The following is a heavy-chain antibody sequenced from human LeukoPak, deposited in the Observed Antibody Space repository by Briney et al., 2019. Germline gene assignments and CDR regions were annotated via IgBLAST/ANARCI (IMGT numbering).Heavy chain of an antibody. D-gene: IGHD1-26*01. CDR1: GYTFTGYY. CDR3: ASIGNSGSYYYFDY. Sequence: ASVKVSCKASGYTFTGYYMHWVRQAPGQGLEWMGWINPNSGGTNYAQKFQGRVTMTRNTSISTAYMELSSLRSEDTAVYYCASIGNSGSYYYFDYWGQGTLVTVSS. J-gene: IGHJ4*02. CDR2: INPNSGGT. V-gene: IGHV1-2*02.